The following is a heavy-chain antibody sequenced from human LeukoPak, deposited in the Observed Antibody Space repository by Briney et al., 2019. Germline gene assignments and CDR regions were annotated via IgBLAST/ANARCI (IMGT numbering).Heavy chain of an antibody. J-gene: IGHJ5*02. D-gene: IGHD3-22*01. CDR3: ARHSWDYYDSSGYQGWFDP. CDR1: GGSISSYY. Sequence: KTSETLSLTCAVSGGSISSYYWGWIRQPPGKGLEWIGSIYYSGSTYYNPSLKSRVTISVDTSKNQFSLKLSSVTAADTAVYYCARHSWDYYDSSGYQGWFDPWGQGTLVTVSS. V-gene: IGHV4-39*01. CDR2: IYYSGST.